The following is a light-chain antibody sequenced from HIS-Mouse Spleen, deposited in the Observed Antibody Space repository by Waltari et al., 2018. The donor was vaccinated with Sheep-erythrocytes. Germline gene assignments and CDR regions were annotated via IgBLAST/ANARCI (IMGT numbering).Light chain of an antibody. CDR1: SSDVGGYNY. CDR3: CSYAGSYNHV. Sequence: QSALTQPRSVSGSPGQSVTISCTGTSSDVGGYNYVSCYQQHPGKAPKLMLYDVSKRPQGVPDGFSGSKSGNTASLTISGLQAEDEADYYCCSYAGSYNHVFATGTKVTVL. J-gene: IGLJ1*01. V-gene: IGLV2-11*01. CDR2: DVS.